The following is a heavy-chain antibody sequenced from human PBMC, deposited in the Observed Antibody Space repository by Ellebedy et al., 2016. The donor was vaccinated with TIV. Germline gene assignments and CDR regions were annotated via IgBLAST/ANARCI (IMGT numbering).Heavy chain of an antibody. V-gene: IGHV3-21*01. J-gene: IGHJ2*01. CDR3: AREAAAEVPVYWYFDL. D-gene: IGHD6-13*01. CDR1: GFVFSDYT. Sequence: GESLKISCAASGFVFSDYTMNWVRQAPGRGLEWVSSISNSGSYIYSADSMKGRFTISRDNAKNSLYLPLNSLRAEDTAVYYCAREAAAEVPVYWYFDLWGRGALVTVSS. CDR2: ISNSGSYI.